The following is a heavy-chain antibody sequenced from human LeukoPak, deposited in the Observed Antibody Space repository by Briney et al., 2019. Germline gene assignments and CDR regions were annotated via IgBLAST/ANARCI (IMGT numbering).Heavy chain of an antibody. J-gene: IGHJ4*02. D-gene: IGHD6-13*01. V-gene: IGHV1-2*02. Sequence: GASVKVSCKASGYTFTSYDINWVRQATGQGLEWMGWINPNSGGTNYAQKFQGRVTMTRDTSISTAYMELSRLRSDDTAVYYCARAGETGYSSSWFVDYWGQGTLVTVSS. CDR1: GYTFTSYD. CDR2: INPNSGGT. CDR3: ARAGETGYSSSWFVDY.